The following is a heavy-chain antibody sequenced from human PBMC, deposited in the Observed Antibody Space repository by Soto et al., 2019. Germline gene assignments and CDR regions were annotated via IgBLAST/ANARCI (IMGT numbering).Heavy chain of an antibody. CDR1: GYTFTGYY. CDR2: INPNSGGT. Sequence: QVQLVQSGAEVKKPGASVKVSCKASGYTFTGYYMHWVRQAPGQGLEWMGWINPNSGGTNYAQKFQGWVTMTRDTSISTAYMELSRLRSADTAVYYWARGGDRLRLGGGGAFDIWGQGTMVTVSS. D-gene: IGHD4-17*01. V-gene: IGHV1-2*04. J-gene: IGHJ3*02. CDR3: ARGGDRLRLGGGGAFDI.